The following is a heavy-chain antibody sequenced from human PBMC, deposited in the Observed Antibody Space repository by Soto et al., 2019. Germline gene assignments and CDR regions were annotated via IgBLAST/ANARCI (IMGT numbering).Heavy chain of an antibody. CDR3: TRESGVPG. J-gene: IGHJ4*02. CDR2: IRSKAYGGTT. D-gene: IGHD5-12*01. Sequence: CLRLSCTASLFTVGDYALTCVRQAPGKGLEWVGFIRSKAYGGTTEYAASVKGRFTISRDDSKSIAYLQMNSLKTEDTAVYYCTRESGVPGWGQGTLVTVSS. CDR1: LFTVGDYA. V-gene: IGHV3-49*04.